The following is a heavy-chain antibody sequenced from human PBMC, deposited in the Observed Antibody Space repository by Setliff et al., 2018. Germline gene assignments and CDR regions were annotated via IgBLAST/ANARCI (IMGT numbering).Heavy chain of an antibody. CDR3: ARRPPNGFGEFGNAFDI. CDR2: ISSSSSTI. D-gene: IGHD3-10*01. CDR1: GFTFSSYS. J-gene: IGHJ3*02. Sequence: TGGSLRLSCAASGFTFSSYSMNWVRQAPGKGLEWVSYISSSSSTIYYADSVKGRFTISRDNAKNSLYLQMNSLRAEDTAVYYCARRPPNGFGEFGNAFDIWGQGTMVTVSS. V-gene: IGHV3-48*01.